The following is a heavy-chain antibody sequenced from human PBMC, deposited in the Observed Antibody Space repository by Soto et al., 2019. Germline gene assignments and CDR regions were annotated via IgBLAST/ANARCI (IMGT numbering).Heavy chain of an antibody. V-gene: IGHV1-3*01. CDR1: GYTFTSYA. Sequence: ASVKVSCKASGYTFTSYAMHWVRQAPGQRLEWMGWINAGNGNTKYSQKFQGRVTITRDTSASTAYMELSRLRSDDTAVYYCARGVVRRALYYYGMDVWGQGTTVTVSS. CDR2: INAGNGNT. CDR3: ARGVVRRALYYYGMDV. J-gene: IGHJ6*02.